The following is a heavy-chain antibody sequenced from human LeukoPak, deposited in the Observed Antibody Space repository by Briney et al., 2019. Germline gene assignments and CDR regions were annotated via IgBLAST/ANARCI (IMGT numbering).Heavy chain of an antibody. CDR3: ARGLVEEETFFDY. V-gene: IGHV1-3*01. J-gene: IGHJ4*02. CDR1: GYTFTSYA. CDR2: INAGNGNT. Sequence: GASVKVSCKASGYTFTSYAMHWVRRAPGQRLEWMGWINAGNGNTKYSQKFQGRVTITRDTSASTAYMELSSPRSEDTAVYYCARGLVEEETFFDYWGQGTLVTVSS.